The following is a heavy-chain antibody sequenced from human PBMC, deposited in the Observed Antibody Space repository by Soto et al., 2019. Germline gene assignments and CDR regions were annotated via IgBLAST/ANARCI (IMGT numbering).Heavy chain of an antibody. CDR2: INHSGST. CDR1: GGSFSGYY. J-gene: IGHJ3*02. D-gene: IGHD3-22*01. CDR3: ALTYYYDSSGYLDAFDI. V-gene: IGHV4-34*01. Sequence: QVQLQQWGAGLLKPSETLSLTCAVYGGSFSGYYWSWIRQPPGKGLEWIGEINHSGSTNYNPSLKSRVTISVDTSKNQFSLKLSSVTAADTAVYYCALTYYYDSSGYLDAFDIGGQGTMVTVSS.